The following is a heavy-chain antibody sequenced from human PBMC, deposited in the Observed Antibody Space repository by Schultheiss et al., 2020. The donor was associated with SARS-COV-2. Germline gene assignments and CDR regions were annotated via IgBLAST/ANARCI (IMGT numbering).Heavy chain of an antibody. V-gene: IGHV4-39*01. J-gene: IGHJ3*01. D-gene: IGHD3-22*01. Sequence: SETLSLTCSVSGGSISSSNNYWGWLRQRPGKGLEWIGSVYSRGSTYYNPSLKSRVTISVDTSKNQFSLKLSSVTAADTAVYFCARHYDSRCNNALDLWGHGTMVTVSS. CDR2: VYSRGST. CDR3: ARHYDSRCNNALDL. CDR1: GGSISSSNNY.